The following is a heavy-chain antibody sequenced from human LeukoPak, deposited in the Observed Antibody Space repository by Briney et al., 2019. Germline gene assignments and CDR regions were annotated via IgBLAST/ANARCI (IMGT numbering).Heavy chain of an antibody. J-gene: IGHJ3*01. D-gene: IGHD4-17*01. CDR1: GGSFSTFT. CDR2: IIPLLGTG. Sequence: ASVTVSCKASGGSFSTFTITWVRQAPAQGFGFMGGIIPLLGTGDYAQKFQGRVTMTTDESTNTAYMELSRLTSEDTAIYYCAKSTGTGAFDVWGQGTTVAVSS. V-gene: IGHV1-69*16. CDR3: AKSTGTGAFDV.